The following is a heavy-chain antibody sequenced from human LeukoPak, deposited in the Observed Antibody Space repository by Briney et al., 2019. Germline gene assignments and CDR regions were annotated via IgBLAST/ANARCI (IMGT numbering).Heavy chain of an antibody. V-gene: IGHV4-61*02. Sequence: SETLSLTCTVSGGSISSGNYHWSWIRQPAGKGLEWIGRIYTGGSTNYNPSFKSRVTISIDTSKNQFSLKLTSVTAAASAVYYCARGPLLGDDYDPPFRYWGQGTLVTVSS. D-gene: IGHD4/OR15-4a*01. CDR1: GGSISSGNYH. J-gene: IGHJ4*02. CDR3: ARGPLLGDDYDPPFRY. CDR2: IYTGGST.